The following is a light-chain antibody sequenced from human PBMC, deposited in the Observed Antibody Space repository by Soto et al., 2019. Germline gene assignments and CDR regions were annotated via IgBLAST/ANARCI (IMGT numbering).Light chain of an antibody. J-gene: IGLJ3*02. Sequence: QSVLTQPPSVSGAPGQKVTISCTGRSSNIGAGFDVHWYQRLPGTAPKLLIYGNNSRPSGVPDRFSGTKSGTSASLAITGLQADDEADYYCQSYDTSLTSSAVSGGGIKVTVL. V-gene: IGLV1-40*01. CDR3: QSYDTSLTSSAV. CDR2: GNN. CDR1: SSNIGAGFD.